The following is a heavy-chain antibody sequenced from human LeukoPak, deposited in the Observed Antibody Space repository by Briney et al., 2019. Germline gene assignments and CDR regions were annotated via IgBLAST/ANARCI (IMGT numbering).Heavy chain of an antibody. Sequence: HPGGSLRLSCAASGFTFSSYAMSWVRQAPGEGLEWVSAISGSGGSTYYADSVKGRFTISRDNSKNTLYLQMNSLRAEDTAVYYCAKDSRRYCSSTSCYYYYYMDVWGKGTTVTVSS. D-gene: IGHD2-2*01. V-gene: IGHV3-23*01. J-gene: IGHJ6*03. CDR3: AKDSRRYCSSTSCYYYYYMDV. CDR2: ISGSGGST. CDR1: GFTFSSYA.